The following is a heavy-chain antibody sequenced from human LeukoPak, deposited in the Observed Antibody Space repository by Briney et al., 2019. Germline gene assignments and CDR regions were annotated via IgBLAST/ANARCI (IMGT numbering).Heavy chain of an antibody. CDR3: ARWGRYNSNWYLDT. V-gene: IGHV3-7*05. Sequence: QPGGSMRLSCAASGFSFSNYWMSWVRPAPGKGLERVANVYGGGSEDHYMDSVKGRFTISRDNAKNSLSLQMNSLRGEETAVYYCARWGRYNSNWYLDTWGQGTLVTVSS. D-gene: IGHD6-13*01. CDR1: GFSFSNYW. J-gene: IGHJ5*02. CDR2: VYGGGSED.